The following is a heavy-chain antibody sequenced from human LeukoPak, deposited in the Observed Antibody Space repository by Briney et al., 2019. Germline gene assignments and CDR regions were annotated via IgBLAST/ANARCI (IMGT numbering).Heavy chain of an antibody. CDR3: AREEFYSGSYYGLYYFDY. Sequence: ASVKVSCKASGYTFTSYGISWVRQAPGQGLEWMGWISAYNGNTNYEQKLQGSVTMTTDTSTSTAYIELRSLRSDDTAVYYCAREEFYSGSYYGLYYFDYWGQGTLVTVSS. CDR2: ISAYNGNT. D-gene: IGHD1-26*01. J-gene: IGHJ4*02. V-gene: IGHV1-18*01. CDR1: GYTFTSYG.